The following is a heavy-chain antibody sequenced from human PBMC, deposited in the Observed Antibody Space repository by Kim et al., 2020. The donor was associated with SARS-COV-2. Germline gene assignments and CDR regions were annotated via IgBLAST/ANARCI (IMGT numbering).Heavy chain of an antibody. Sequence: SETLSLTCAVYGGSFSGYYWSWIRQPPGKGLEWIGEINHSGSTKYNPSLKSRVTISVDTSKNQFSLKLSSVTAADTAVYYCARVTMVRGVIRYYGMDVWGQGTTVTVSS. CDR3: ARVTMVRGVIRYYGMDV. CDR1: GGSFSGYY. CDR2: INHSGST. J-gene: IGHJ6*02. D-gene: IGHD3-10*01. V-gene: IGHV4-34*01.